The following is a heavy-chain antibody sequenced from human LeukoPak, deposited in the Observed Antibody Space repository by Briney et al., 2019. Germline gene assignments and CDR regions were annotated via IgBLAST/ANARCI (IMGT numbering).Heavy chain of an antibody. CDR1: GYTLTELS. V-gene: IGHV1-24*01. CDR3: ATIAARYSLRHASYGMDV. J-gene: IGHJ6*02. Sequence: GASVKVSCMVSGYTLTELSMHWVRQAPGKGLEWMGGFDPEDGETIYAQKFQGRVTMTEDTSTDTAYMELSSLRSEDTAVYYCATIAARYSLRHASYGMDVWGQGTTVTVSS. D-gene: IGHD6-6*01. CDR2: FDPEDGET.